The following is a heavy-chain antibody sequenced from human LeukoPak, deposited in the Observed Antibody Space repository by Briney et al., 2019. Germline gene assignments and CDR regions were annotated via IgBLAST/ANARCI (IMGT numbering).Heavy chain of an antibody. J-gene: IGHJ4*02. CDR1: GFTFSTFG. CDR3: AKDDKPEGNRYFDY. V-gene: IGHV3-30*02. Sequence: GGSLRLSCAASGFTFSTFGMHWVRRAPGKGLEWLTSIWPDGSNQYYADSVKGRLTISRDNSKSTLHLQMNSLRAEDSAVYYCAKDDKPEGNRYFDYWGQGTPVTVSS. CDR2: IWPDGSNQ.